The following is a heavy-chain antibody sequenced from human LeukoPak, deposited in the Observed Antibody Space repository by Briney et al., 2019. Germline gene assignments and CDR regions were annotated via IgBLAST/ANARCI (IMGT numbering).Heavy chain of an antibody. V-gene: IGHV3-23*01. CDR2: ISGSGGST. CDR3: AKDLKAQWWSTDVGAFDI. D-gene: IGHD2-15*01. CDR1: GFTVSSNY. Sequence: HPGGSLRLSCAASGFTVSSNYMSWVRQAPGKGLEWVSVISGSGGSTYYADSVKGRFTISRDNSKNTLYLQMNSLRAEDTAVYYCAKDLKAQWWSTDVGAFDIWGQGTMVTVSS. J-gene: IGHJ3*02.